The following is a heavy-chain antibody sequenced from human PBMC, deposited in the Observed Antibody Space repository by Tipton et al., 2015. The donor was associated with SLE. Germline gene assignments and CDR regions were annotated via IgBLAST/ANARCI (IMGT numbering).Heavy chain of an antibody. J-gene: IGHJ4*02. Sequence: SLRLSCAASGFTFSSYSMNWVRQAPGKGLEWVSSISSSSSYIYYADSVKGRFTISRDNAKNSLYLQMNSLRAEDTAVYYCARTHSSSWYEGWFDYWSQGTLVTVSS. CDR2: ISSSSSYI. V-gene: IGHV3-21*01. CDR1: GFTFSSYS. D-gene: IGHD6-13*01. CDR3: ARTHSSSWYEGWFDY.